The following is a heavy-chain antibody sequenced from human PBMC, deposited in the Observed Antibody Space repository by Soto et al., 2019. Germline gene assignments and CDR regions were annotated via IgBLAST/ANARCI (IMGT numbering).Heavy chain of an antibody. CDR2: FSPYNGNT. CDR1: GYTFTSYG. CDR3: ARDPYYGSNGYYYNAFDI. Sequence: GASVKVSCKASGYTFTSYGISWVRQAPGQGLEWMGWFSPYNGNTNYAQKLQGRVTMTTDTSTSTAYMELRSLRSDDTAVYYCARDPYYGSNGYYYNAFDIWGQGTTVTVS. J-gene: IGHJ3*02. V-gene: IGHV1-18*01. D-gene: IGHD3-22*01.